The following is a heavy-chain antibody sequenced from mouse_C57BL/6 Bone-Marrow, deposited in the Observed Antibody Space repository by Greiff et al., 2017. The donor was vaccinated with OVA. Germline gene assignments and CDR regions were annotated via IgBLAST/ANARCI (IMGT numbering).Heavy chain of an antibody. CDR2: INPNYGTT. CDR1: GYSFTDYN. Sequence: VHVKQSGPELVKPGASVKISCKASGYSFTDYNMNWVKQSTGKSLEWIGVINPNYGTTSYNQKFKGKATLTVDQSSRTAYMQLNSLTSEDSAVYYCARSRQLRLQFAYWGQGTLVTVSA. D-gene: IGHD3-2*02. CDR3: ARSRQLRLQFAY. V-gene: IGHV1-39*01. J-gene: IGHJ3*01.